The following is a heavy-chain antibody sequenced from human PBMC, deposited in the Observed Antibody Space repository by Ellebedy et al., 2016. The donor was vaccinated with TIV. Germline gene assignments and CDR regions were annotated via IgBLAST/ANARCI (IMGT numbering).Heavy chain of an antibody. D-gene: IGHD1-26*01. CDR3: ARRYSGSSYHYFDY. V-gene: IGHV4-59*08. Sequence: MPSETLSLTCTVSGGSISSNYWDWILQPPGKGLEWIGYIYNSVITNYNPSLKSRVTMSVDTSKRQLSLKLRSVTAADTAVYYCARRYSGSSYHYFDYWGQGTLVIVSS. CDR1: GGSISSNY. CDR2: IYNSVIT. J-gene: IGHJ4*02.